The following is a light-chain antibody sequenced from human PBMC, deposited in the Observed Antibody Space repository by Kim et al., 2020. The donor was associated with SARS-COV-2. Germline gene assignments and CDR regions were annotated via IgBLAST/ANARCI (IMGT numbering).Light chain of an antibody. Sequence: SYELTQPLSVSVALGQTARITCGGSNIGSKYVHWYQQKAGQAPVLVIYRDTNRPSGVPERFSGSNSGNTATLTINRAQAGDETDYYCQVWDSGTWVFGGGTQLTVL. CDR1: NIGSKY. CDR3: QVWDSGTWV. CDR2: RDT. V-gene: IGLV3-9*01. J-gene: IGLJ3*02.